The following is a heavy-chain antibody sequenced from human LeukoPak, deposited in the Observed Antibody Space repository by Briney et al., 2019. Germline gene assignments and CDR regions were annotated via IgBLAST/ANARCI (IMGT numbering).Heavy chain of an antibody. CDR1: GYTSTGYY. J-gene: IGHJ4*02. D-gene: IGHD1-26*01. V-gene: IGHV1-2*02. Sequence: APVKVSCKASGYTSTGYYMHWVRQAPGQGLEWMGWINPNGGGTNYAQKFQGRVTMTRDTSISTAYMELSRLRSDDTAVYYCARVGKWELLYYFDYWGQGTLVTVSS. CDR3: ARVGKWELLYYFDY. CDR2: INPNGGGT.